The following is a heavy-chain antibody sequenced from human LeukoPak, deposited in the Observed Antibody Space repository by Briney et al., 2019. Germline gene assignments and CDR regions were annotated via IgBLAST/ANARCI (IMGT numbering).Heavy chain of an antibody. Sequence: SETLSLTCTVSGGSISSYYWSWIRQPPGKGLEWIGYIYYSGSTNYNPSLKSRVTISVDTSKNQFSLKLSSVTAADTAVYYCARGGGDYYYGMDVWGQGTTVTVSS. D-gene: IGHD4-17*01. CDR2: IYYSGST. CDR1: GGSISSYY. V-gene: IGHV4-59*01. CDR3: ARGGGDYYYGMDV. J-gene: IGHJ6*02.